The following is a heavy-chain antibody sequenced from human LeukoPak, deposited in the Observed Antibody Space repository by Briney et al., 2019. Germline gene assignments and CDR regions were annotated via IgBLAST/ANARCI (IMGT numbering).Heavy chain of an antibody. CDR3: ARHTSIAAAANLDY. CDR2: IYTSGST. D-gene: IGHD6-13*01. J-gene: IGHJ4*02. V-gene: IGHV4-61*02. CDR1: GGSISSGSYY. Sequence: SQTLSLTCTVSGGSISSGSYYWSWIRQPAGKGLEWIGRIYTSGSTNYNPSLKSRVTISVDTSKNQFSLKLSSVTAADTAVYYCARHTSIAAAANLDYWGQGTLVTVSS.